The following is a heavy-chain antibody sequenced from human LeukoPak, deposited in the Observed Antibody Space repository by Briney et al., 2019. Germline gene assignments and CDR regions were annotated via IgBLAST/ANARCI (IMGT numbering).Heavy chain of an antibody. Sequence: GGSLRLSCAASGFTFSSYSMNWVRQAPGNGLEWVSSISSSSSYIYYADSVKGRFTISRDNAKNSLYLQMNSLRAEDTAVYYCARGGLTYYFDYWGQGTLVTVSS. CDR1: GFTFSSYS. J-gene: IGHJ4*02. D-gene: IGHD1-20*01. V-gene: IGHV3-21*01. CDR2: ISSSSSYI. CDR3: ARGGLTYYFDY.